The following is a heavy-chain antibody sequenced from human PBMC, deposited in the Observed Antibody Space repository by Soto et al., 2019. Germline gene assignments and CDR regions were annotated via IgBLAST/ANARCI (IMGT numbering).Heavy chain of an antibody. V-gene: IGHV4-39*01. D-gene: IGHD2-2*01. CDR3: ARREGFRVVPAAIPAFDY. J-gene: IGHJ4*02. Sequence: SETLSLTCTVSGGSISSSSYYWGWIRQPPGKGLEWIGSIYYSGSTYYNPSLKSRVTISVDTSKNQFSLKLSSVTAADTAVYYCARREGFRVVPAAIPAFDYWGQGTLVTVSS. CDR2: IYYSGST. CDR1: GGSISSSSYY.